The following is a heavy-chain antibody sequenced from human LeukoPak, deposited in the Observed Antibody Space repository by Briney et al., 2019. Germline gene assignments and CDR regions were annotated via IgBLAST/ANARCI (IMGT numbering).Heavy chain of an antibody. V-gene: IGHV4-59*08. D-gene: IGHD6-13*01. CDR3: ARQIDRGSSWYSR. CDR2: TYYIVST. CDR1: GGSTTSLS. J-gene: IGHJ4*02. Sequence: NRPQNLSLTSTLAGGSTTSLSCSCIRQPPRNLLGWDGYTYYIVSTNYNPTPKSRVTLSVDTPKTQLSLNLSSVTAATTAASYFARQIDRGSSWYSRWGQGTLDSVS.